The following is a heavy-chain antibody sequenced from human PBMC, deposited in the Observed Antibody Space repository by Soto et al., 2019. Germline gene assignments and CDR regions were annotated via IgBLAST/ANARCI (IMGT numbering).Heavy chain of an antibody. V-gene: IGHV4-30-4*01. Sequence: PSETLSLTCTVSGGSISSGDYYWSWIRQPPGKGLEWIGYIYYSGSTYYNPSLKSRVTISVDTSKNQFSLKLSSVTAADTAVYYCARDQGDGYPGIFDYWGQGTLVTVPS. CDR3: ARDQGDGYPGIFDY. J-gene: IGHJ4*02. CDR1: GGSISSGDYY. D-gene: IGHD5-12*01. CDR2: IYYSGST.